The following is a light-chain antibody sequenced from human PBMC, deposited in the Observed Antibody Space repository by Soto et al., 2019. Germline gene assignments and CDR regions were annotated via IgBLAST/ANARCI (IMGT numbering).Light chain of an antibody. CDR2: AAS. CDR3: QQYDSYPYT. Sequence: DIQMTQSPSSLSASVGDRVTITCRASQSISSYLNWYQQKPGKAPKLLIYAASSLQSGVPSRFSGSGSETEFSLTIRALQPEDFATYYCQQYDSYPYTFGQGTKVDIK. J-gene: IGKJ2*01. V-gene: IGKV1-39*01. CDR1: QSISSY.